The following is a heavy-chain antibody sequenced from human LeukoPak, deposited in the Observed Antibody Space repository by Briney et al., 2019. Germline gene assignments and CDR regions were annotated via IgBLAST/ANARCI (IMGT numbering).Heavy chain of an antibody. D-gene: IGHD3-10*02. CDR1: GDSISSGGYY. Sequence: NPSETLSLTCTVSGDSISSGGYYWSWIRRHPGKGLEWIGYIYFSGATFYNPSLKIRITVSLYTSKQRFSLELKSLTAADTAVYYCARENSVEIGFSYVHYWGPGTLVTVSS. CDR3: ARENSVEIGFSYVHY. CDR2: IYFSGAT. J-gene: IGHJ4*02. V-gene: IGHV4-31*03.